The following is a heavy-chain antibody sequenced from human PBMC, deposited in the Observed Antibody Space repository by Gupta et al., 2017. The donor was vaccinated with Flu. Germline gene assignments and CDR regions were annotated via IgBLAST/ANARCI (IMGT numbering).Heavy chain of an antibody. D-gene: IGHD3-16*01. V-gene: IGHV3-23*01. CDR1: GFTFSSYA. Sequence: EVQLLESGGGLVQPGGSLRLSCAASGFTFSSYAMRWGRQAPGKGLEWVSAISGSGGSTYYADSVKGRFTISRDNSKNTLYLQMNSLRAEDTAVYYCAKDMQTRVFGSDAFDIWGQGTMVTVSS. J-gene: IGHJ3*02. CDR2: ISGSGGST. CDR3: AKDMQTRVFGSDAFDI.